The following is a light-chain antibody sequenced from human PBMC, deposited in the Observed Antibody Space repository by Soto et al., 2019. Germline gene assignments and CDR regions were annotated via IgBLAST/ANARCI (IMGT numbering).Light chain of an antibody. V-gene: IGKV3-15*01. CDR1: QSVSCS. Sequence: EIVMTQSPATLSVSPGDRATLSCRASQSVSCSLAWSQQIPGQAPRLLIYAASTRATGIPARFGGSGSGTEFTLTISSLQSEDFAVYYCQQDNNWPPLTFGGGTKVELK. J-gene: IGKJ4*01. CDR3: QQDNNWPPLT. CDR2: AAS.